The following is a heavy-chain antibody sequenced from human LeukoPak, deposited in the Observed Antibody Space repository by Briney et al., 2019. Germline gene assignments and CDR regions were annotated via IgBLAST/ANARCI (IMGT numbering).Heavy chain of an antibody. CDR3: AREGEYSSGSPFDY. CDR1: GFTVSSNY. Sequence: GGSLRLSCAASGFTVSSNYMSWVRQAPGKGLEWVSVIYSGGSTYYADSVKGRFTISRDNSKNTLYLQMNSLRAEDTAVYYCAREGEYSSGSPFDYWAREPWSPSPQ. V-gene: IGHV3-66*01. D-gene: IGHD3-22*01. J-gene: IGHJ4*02. CDR2: IYSGGST.